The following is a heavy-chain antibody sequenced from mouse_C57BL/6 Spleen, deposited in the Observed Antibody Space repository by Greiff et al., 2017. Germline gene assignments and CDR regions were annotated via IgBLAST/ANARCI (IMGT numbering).Heavy chain of an antibody. CDR1: GYTFTSYG. V-gene: IGHV1-81*01. CDR3: ARSGDYEDAMDY. CDR2: IYPRSGNT. Sequence: QVQLKQSGAELARPGASVKLSCKASGYTFTSYGISWVKQRTGQGLEWIGEIYPRSGNTYYNEKFKGKATLIADKSSSTAYMELRSLTSEDSAVYFCARSGDYEDAMDYWGQGTSVTVSS. D-gene: IGHD2-4*01. J-gene: IGHJ4*01.